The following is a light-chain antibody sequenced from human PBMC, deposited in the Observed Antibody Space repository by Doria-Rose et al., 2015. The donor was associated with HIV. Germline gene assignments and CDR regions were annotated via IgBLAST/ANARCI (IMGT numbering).Light chain of an antibody. Sequence: TQSPGTLSLSPGERATLSCRASQSFSSTYLAWYQQKPGQAPNLLIYDGSTRATGIPDRFSASESGTDFTLTVNRLEPEDFALYYCHQYGTSWTFGQGTKVEI. CDR3: HQYGTSWT. CDR1: QSFSSTY. V-gene: IGKV3-20*01. CDR2: DGS. J-gene: IGKJ1*01.